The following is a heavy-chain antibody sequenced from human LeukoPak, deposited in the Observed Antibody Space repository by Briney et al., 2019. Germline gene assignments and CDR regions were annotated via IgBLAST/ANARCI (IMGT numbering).Heavy chain of an antibody. Sequence: SETLSLTCTVSGGSISSSSYYWGWIRQPPGKGLEWIGSIYYSGSTYYNPSPKSRVTISVDTSKNQFSLKLSSVTAADTAVYYCARGRSIAAAGSFDYWGQGTLVTVSS. CDR1: GGSISSSSYY. J-gene: IGHJ4*02. CDR2: IYYSGST. V-gene: IGHV4-39*07. D-gene: IGHD6-13*01. CDR3: ARGRSIAAAGSFDY.